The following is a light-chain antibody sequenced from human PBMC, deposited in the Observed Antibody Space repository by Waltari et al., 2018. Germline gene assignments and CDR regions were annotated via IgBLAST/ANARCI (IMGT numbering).Light chain of an antibody. Sequence: DIQMTQTPSALSASVGDRVTITCRASQYVAAWVAWYQQKPGKAPNLLIYKASTLESGVPSRFSGSGSGTEFTLTISGLQPDDFATYYCQHRTFGQGTKVEVK. CDR3: QHRT. J-gene: IGKJ1*01. V-gene: IGKV1-5*03. CDR2: KAS. CDR1: QYVAAW.